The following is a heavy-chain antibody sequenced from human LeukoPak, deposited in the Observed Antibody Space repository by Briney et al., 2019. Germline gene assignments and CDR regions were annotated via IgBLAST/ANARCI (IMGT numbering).Heavy chain of an antibody. Sequence: SVKDSCKASGGTFSSHDISWVRQAPGQGLEWMGGITPMFGTAVYAQKFQGRVTITAVESLSTAYMELSSLRSEDTAIYYCARGWLAETTVVTPYNYWGQGTLVTVSS. J-gene: IGHJ4*02. D-gene: IGHD4-23*01. V-gene: IGHV1-69*13. CDR2: ITPMFGTA. CDR3: ARGWLAETTVVTPYNY. CDR1: GGTFSSHD.